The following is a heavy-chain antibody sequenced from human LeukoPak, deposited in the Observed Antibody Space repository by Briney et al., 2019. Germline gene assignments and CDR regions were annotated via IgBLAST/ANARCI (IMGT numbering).Heavy chain of an antibody. Sequence: SQTLSLTCTVSGGSISSGGYFWNWIRQLPGKGLEWIGYIYYSGSTNYNPSLKSRVTISVDTSKNQFSLKLSSVTAADTAVYYCARAAFGFDPWGQGTLVTVSS. CDR1: GGSISSGGYF. CDR3: ARAAFGFDP. CDR2: IYYSGST. V-gene: IGHV4-61*08. J-gene: IGHJ5*02.